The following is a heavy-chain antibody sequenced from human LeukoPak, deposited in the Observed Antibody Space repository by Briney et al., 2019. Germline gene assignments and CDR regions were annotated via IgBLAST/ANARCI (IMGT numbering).Heavy chain of an antibody. J-gene: IGHJ4*02. CDR1: GGSISSGSYY. V-gene: IGHV4-61*02. CDR2: IYTSGST. CDR3: VRQFDY. Sequence: SETLSLTRTVSGGSISSGSYYWSWIRQPAGKGLEWIGRIYTSGSTNYKPSPKSRVTISVDTSKNQFSLRLSSVTAADTAVYYCVRQFDYWGQGTLVTVSS.